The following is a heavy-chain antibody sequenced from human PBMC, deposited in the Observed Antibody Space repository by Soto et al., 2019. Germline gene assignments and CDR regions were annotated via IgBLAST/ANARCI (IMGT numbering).Heavy chain of an antibody. J-gene: IGHJ6*02. V-gene: IGHV3-74*01. CDR2: INSDGSST. Sequence: EVQLVESGGGLVQPGWSLRLSCAASGFTFSSDWMHWVRQAPGKGLVWVSRINSDGSSTSYADSVKGRFTISRDNAKNTLYLQMNSLRAEDTAVYYCARDCVTMIVVNGMDVGGQGTTVTVSS. CDR3: ARDCVTMIVVNGMDV. CDR1: GFTFSSDW. D-gene: IGHD3-22*01.